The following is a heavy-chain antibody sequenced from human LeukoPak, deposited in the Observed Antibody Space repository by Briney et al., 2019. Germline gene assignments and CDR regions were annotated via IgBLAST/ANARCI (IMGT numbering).Heavy chain of an antibody. CDR2: ISSNGGST. J-gene: IGHJ4*02. Sequence: GGSLRLSCAASGFTFSSYAMHWVRQAPGKGLEYVSAISSNGGSTYYANSVKGRFTISRDNSKNTLYLQMGSLRAEDMAVYYCARGGLGSRMITFGGVIVFGLDYWGQGTLVTVSS. D-gene: IGHD3-16*02. CDR1: GFTFSSYA. CDR3: ARGGLGSRMITFGGVIVFGLDY. V-gene: IGHV3-64*01.